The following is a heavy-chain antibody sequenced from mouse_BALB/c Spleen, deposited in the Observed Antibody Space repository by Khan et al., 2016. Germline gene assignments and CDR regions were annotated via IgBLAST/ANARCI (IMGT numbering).Heavy chain of an antibody. CDR1: GYTFTDYV. CDR2: NYPGSGST. J-gene: IGHJ4*01. D-gene: IGHD3-3*01. CDR3: AKGLGAVDY. Sequence: QVQLQQSGPELVKPGASVKMSCKASGYTFTDYVISWVKQRTGQGLEWIGENYPGSGSTYYNEKFKGKATLTADKSSNTAYMPPSSLTSEDCAVDFCAKGLGAVDYWGQGTSVTVSS. V-gene: IGHV1-77*01.